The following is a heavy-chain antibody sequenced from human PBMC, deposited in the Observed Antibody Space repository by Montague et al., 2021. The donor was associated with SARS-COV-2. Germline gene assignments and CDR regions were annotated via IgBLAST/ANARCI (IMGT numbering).Heavy chain of an antibody. Sequence: PALVKPTQTLTLTCTFSGFSLSTSGVGVGWIRQPPGKALEWLALIYWDDDKRYSPSLKSRLTITKDTSKNQVVLTMTNMDPVDTATYYCAHRPRGIAAEAFDYWGQGTLVTVSS. V-gene: IGHV2-5*02. CDR1: GFSLSTSGVG. D-gene: IGHD6-13*01. J-gene: IGHJ4*02. CDR3: AHRPRGIAAEAFDY. CDR2: IYWDDDK.